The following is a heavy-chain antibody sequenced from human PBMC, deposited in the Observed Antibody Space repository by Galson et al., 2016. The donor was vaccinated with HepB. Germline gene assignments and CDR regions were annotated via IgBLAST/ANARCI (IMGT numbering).Heavy chain of an antibody. Sequence: SLRLSCAASGFTFSSCAMTWVRQAPGKGLEWISAITTYGGTYYAGSVKGRFTISRDNSKNTVYLQMNSLRAEDTALYYCAKEFLGVSGGTAGFDHLGQGALVSVSS. CDR1: GFTFSSCA. V-gene: IGHV3-23*01. J-gene: IGHJ4*02. CDR3: AKEFLGVSGGTAGFDH. CDR2: ITTYGGT. D-gene: IGHD2-15*01.